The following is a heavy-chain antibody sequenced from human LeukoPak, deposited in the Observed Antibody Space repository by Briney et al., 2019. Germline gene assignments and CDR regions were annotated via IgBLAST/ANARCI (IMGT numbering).Heavy chain of an antibody. D-gene: IGHD3-9*01. CDR2: ISSGANSI. Sequence: PGGSLRLSCAASGFTFSSFEMNWVRQAPGKGLEWVSYISSGANSIYYAYSVKGRFTISRDNAKNSLYLQMNSLRAEDTAVYYCARRPTGYYFDYWGQGTLVTVSS. V-gene: IGHV3-48*03. CDR1: GFTFSSFE. J-gene: IGHJ4*02. CDR3: ARRPTGYYFDY.